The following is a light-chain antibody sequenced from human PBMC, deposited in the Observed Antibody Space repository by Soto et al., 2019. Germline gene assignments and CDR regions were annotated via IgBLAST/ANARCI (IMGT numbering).Light chain of an antibody. CDR2: NVS. V-gene: IGKV1-5*01. CDR1: QTVCTY. CDR3: QQYISYSPT. J-gene: IGKJ1*01. Sequence: DIQMTQSPSSLSASVGDRVNITCRSSQTVCTYLTWYQQKPGKAPPLLIYNVSSLQSGVPSRFSGSVSGTEFSLTISGLQPEDFATYYCQQYISYSPTFGEGTKVDIK.